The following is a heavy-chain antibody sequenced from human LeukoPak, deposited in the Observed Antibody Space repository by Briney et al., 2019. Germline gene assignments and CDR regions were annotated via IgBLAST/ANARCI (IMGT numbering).Heavy chain of an antibody. CDR3: ARGIAVTGEFDY. CDR2: IYYSGST. J-gene: IGHJ4*02. D-gene: IGHD6-19*01. Sequence: PSETLSLTCAVYGGSFSGYYWSWIRQPPGKGLEWIGYIYYSGSTNYNPSLKSRVTISVDTSKNQFSLKLSSVTAADTAVYYCARGIAVTGEFDYWGQGTLVTVSS. V-gene: IGHV4-59*01. CDR1: GGSFSGYY.